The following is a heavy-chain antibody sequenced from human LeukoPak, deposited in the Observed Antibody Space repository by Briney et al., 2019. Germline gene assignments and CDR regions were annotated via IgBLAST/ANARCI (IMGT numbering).Heavy chain of an antibody. D-gene: IGHD3-9*01. J-gene: IGHJ4*02. CDR3: ARRAHLGDNYFDY. CDR2: FYPGDSDT. CDR1: GYSFTSYW. Sequence: PGGSLTISCKGSGYSFTSYWIGWVRQMPGKGVEWMGIFYPGDSDTTYSPSFQGQVTISADKSISTAYLQWSSLKASDTAMYYCARRAHLGDNYFDYWGQGTLVTVSS. V-gene: IGHV5-51*01.